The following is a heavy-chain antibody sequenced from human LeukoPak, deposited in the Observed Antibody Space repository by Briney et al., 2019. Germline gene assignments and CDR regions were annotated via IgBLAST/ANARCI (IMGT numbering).Heavy chain of an antibody. D-gene: IGHD3-3*01. J-gene: IGHJ6*02. CDR3: ARGDDFWSGYRPLYYYYGMDV. V-gene: IGHV3-33*01. Sequence: GGSLRLSCAASGFTFSSYGMHWVRQAPGKGLEWAAVIWYDGSNKYYADSVKGRFTISRDNSKNTLYLQMNSLRAEDTAVYYCARGDDFWSGYRPLYYYYGMDVWGQGTTVTVSS. CDR2: IWYDGSNK. CDR1: GFTFSSYG.